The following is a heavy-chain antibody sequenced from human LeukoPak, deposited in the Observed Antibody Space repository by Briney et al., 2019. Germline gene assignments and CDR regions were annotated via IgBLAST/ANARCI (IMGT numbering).Heavy chain of an antibody. CDR1: GFTFSTYV. J-gene: IGHJ2*01. D-gene: IGHD1-14*01. Sequence: GGSLRLSCAASGFTFSTYVMSWVRQAPGKGLEWVSGISGSGDNTYYADSVKGRFTISRDNSKNTLYLQMNSLRAEDTAVYYCARFPGDWYFDLWGRGTLVTVSS. CDR2: ISGSGDNT. CDR3: ARFPGDWYFDL. V-gene: IGHV3-23*01.